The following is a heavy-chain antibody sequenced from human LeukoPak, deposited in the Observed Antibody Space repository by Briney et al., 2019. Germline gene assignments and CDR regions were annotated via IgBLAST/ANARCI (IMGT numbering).Heavy chain of an antibody. CDR2: INTYNGNP. CDR3: AREGAGTYYFDC. J-gene: IGHJ4*02. D-gene: IGHD1-14*01. Sequence: ASVKVSCKTSGYTFTSYGISWVRQAPGQGLERMGWINTYNGNPNYAQNLQGRVTMSTDTSAGTAYMELRSLRSDDTAVYYCAREGAGTYYFDCWGQGTLVTVSS. CDR1: GYTFTSYG. V-gene: IGHV1-18*01.